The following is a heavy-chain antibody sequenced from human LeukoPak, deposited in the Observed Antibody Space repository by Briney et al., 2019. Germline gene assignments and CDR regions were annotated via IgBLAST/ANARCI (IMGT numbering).Heavy chain of an antibody. CDR1: GFTFSRYS. CDR2: ISSSGSTI. Sequence: GGSLRLSCAASGFTFSRYSMTWVRQAPGKGVEWLLYISSSGSTIYYADSVKGRFTISRDNAKNSLYLQMNSLRAEDTAVYYCARDEYYDSSGYTSWGQGTLVTVSS. D-gene: IGHD3-22*01. V-gene: IGHV3-48*01. CDR3: ARDEYYDSSGYTS. J-gene: IGHJ4*02.